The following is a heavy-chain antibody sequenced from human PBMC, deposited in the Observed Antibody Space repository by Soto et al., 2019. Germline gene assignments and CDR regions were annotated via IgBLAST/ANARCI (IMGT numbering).Heavy chain of an antibody. Sequence: SETLSLTCTVSGGSISSGGYYWSWILQHPGKGLEWIGYIYYSGSTYYNPSLKSRVTISVDTSKNQFSLKLSSVTAADTAVYYCARGRRLLRYNWFYPWGQGTLVTVS. CDR2: IYYSGST. J-gene: IGHJ5*02. CDR1: GGSISSGGYY. CDR3: ARGRRLLRYNWFYP. D-gene: IGHD3-22*01. V-gene: IGHV4-31*03.